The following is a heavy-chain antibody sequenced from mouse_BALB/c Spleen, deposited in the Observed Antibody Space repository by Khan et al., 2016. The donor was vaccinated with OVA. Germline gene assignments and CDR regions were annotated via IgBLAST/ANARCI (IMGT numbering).Heavy chain of an antibody. CDR2: INTYTGEP. Sequence: QIQLVQSGPELKKPGETVKISCKASGYTFTNFGMNWVKQAPGEGLTWMGWINTYTGEPTYADDFKGRFAFSLETSASTAYLQINNLKNEDTATDFCARPPYFSYVMGYWGQGTSVTVSS. D-gene: IGHD2-10*01. V-gene: IGHV9-3-1*01. CDR3: ARPPYFSYVMGY. CDR1: GYTFTNFG. J-gene: IGHJ4*01.